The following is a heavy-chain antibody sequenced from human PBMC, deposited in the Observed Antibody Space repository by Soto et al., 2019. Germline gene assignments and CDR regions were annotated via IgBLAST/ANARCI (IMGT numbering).Heavy chain of an antibody. J-gene: IGHJ6*02. Sequence: SETLSLTCTVSGGSISSYYWSWIRQPPGKGLEWIGYIYYSGSTNYNPSLKSRVTISVDTSKNQFSLKLSSVTAADTAVYYCARDLKEYQSTNYYYYYGMDVWGQGTTVTVSS. CDR1: GGSISSYY. D-gene: IGHD2-2*01. V-gene: IGHV4-59*01. CDR2: IYYSGST. CDR3: ARDLKEYQSTNYYYYYGMDV.